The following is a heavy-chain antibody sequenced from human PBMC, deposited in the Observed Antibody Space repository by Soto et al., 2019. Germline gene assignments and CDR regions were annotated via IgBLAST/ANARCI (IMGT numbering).Heavy chain of an antibody. CDR3: ARDRLTMVRGGPNWFDP. J-gene: IGHJ5*02. Sequence: GASVKVSCKASGYTFTSYAMHCVRQAPGQRLEWMGWINAGNGNTKYSQKFQGRVTITRDTSASTAYMELSSLRSEDTAVYYGARDRLTMVRGGPNWFDPWGQGTLVTVSS. D-gene: IGHD3-10*01. V-gene: IGHV1-3*01. CDR2: INAGNGNT. CDR1: GYTFTSYA.